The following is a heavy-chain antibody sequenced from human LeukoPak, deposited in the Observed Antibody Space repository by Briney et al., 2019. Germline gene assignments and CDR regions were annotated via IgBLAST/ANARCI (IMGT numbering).Heavy chain of an antibody. J-gene: IGHJ3*02. CDR3: ARDSRYYYNSRNYDNVAFDM. V-gene: IGHV3-74*01. CDR1: GFTFSSYW. Sequence: GGSLRLSCAASGFTFSSYWMHWVRQGPGKGLVWVSRISSDGSTTSYADSVKGRFTISRDNAKNTLYLQMNSLRVEDTAVYYCARDSRYYYNSRNYDNVAFDMWGQGTMVTVSS. CDR2: ISSDGSTT. D-gene: IGHD3-10*01.